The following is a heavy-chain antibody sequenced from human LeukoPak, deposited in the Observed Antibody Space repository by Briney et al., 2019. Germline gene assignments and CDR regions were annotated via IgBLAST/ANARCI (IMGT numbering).Heavy chain of an antibody. J-gene: IGHJ4*02. V-gene: IGHV3-23*01. D-gene: IGHD6-25*01. CDR1: GFTFSSYA. Sequence: GGSLRLSCAASGFTFSSYAMNWVRQAPGKGLEWVSGISNGGSTYYADSVKGRFTISRDYFQNTLYLQMNSLRAEDTAVYYCAKETSGSFDYWGQGTLVTVSS. CDR2: ISNGGST. CDR3: AKETSGSFDY.